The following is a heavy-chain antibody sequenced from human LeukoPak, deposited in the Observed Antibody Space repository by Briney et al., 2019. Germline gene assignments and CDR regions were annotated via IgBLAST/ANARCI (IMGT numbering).Heavy chain of an antibody. Sequence: GGSLRLSCAASGFTFSSYAMHWVRQAPGKGLEWVAVISYDGSNKYYADSVKGRFTISRDNSKNTLYLQMNSLRAEDTAVYYCARGITFVAAAGTGYWGQGTLVTVSS. CDR3: ARGITFVAAAGTGY. CDR1: GFTFSSYA. J-gene: IGHJ4*02. CDR2: ISYDGSNK. V-gene: IGHV3-30*04. D-gene: IGHD6-13*01.